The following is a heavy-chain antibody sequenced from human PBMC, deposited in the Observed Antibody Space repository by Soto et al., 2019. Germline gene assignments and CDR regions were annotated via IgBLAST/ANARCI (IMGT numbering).Heavy chain of an antibody. Sequence: QVQLVQSGTEVKRPGDSAKVSCKASGYTFTGYYVHWVRQAPGQGLEWMGWINPNSGDTYLAQRFQGRVTMNRDTSIGTAYMELRGLTSDDTAEYYCAKGGAIVAAGTRVYLYNAMDVWGQGTTVTVSS. D-gene: IGHD1-26*01. V-gene: IGHV1-2*02. CDR3: AKGGAIVAAGTRVYLYNAMDV. CDR2: INPNSGDT. CDR1: GYTFTGYY. J-gene: IGHJ6*02.